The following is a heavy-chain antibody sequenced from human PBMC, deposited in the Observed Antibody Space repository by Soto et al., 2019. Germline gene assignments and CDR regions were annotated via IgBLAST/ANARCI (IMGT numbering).Heavy chain of an antibody. CDR2: VSATAGTT. CDR1: GFTFSNYA. CDR3: AKYRLAAGFDY. Sequence: DVQLVDSGGGLVQPGGSLRLSCAASGFTFSNYAISWVRQAPWKGLEWVSLVSATAGTTYYTDSVKGRFTISRDNSRNTVYLQMNSLRADDTAVYYCAKYRLAAGFDYWGQGNMVTVSS. V-gene: IGHV3-23*04. D-gene: IGHD3-16*01. J-gene: IGHJ4*02.